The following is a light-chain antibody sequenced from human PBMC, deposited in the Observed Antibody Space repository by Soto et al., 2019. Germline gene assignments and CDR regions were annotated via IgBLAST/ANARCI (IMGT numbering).Light chain of an antibody. CDR1: SSDVGRYNY. J-gene: IGLJ3*02. CDR2: EVT. Sequence: QSALTQAASVSGSRGQSITISCTGTSSDVGRYNYVSWYQQYPGKAPKLMIYEVTHRPSGVSDRFSGSKSGNTASLGITGLQTGDEADYYCGTWDSSLSAWVFGGGTKLTVL. CDR3: GTWDSSLSAWV. V-gene: IGLV2-14*01.